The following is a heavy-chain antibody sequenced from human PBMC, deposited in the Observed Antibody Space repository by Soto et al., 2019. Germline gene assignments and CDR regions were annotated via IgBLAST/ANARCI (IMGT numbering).Heavy chain of an antibody. CDR3: AKDGRGSGSHYNSFGY. CDR2: IYSTGTT. Sequence: EVQLVESGGGLIQPGGSLKLSCAASGFTVCNNYMSWVRQAPGKGLEWVSLIYSTGTTKYADSVKGRFTVSRDNAKNTLYLQMNSLRADDTAVYYCAKDGRGSGSHYNSFGYWGQGTLVTVSS. V-gene: IGHV3-53*01. CDR1: GFTVCNNY. D-gene: IGHD3-10*01. J-gene: IGHJ4*02.